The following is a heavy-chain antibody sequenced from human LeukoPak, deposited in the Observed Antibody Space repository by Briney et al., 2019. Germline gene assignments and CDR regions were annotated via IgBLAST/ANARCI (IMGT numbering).Heavy chain of an antibody. CDR3: ARDRVDIVATIYFDY. J-gene: IGHJ4*02. V-gene: IGHV4-61*02. CDR1: GGSISSGSYY. CDR2: IYTSGST. D-gene: IGHD5-12*01. Sequence: PSETLSLTCTVSGGSISSGSYYWSWIRQPAGKGLEWIGRIYTSGSTNYNPSLKSRVTISVDTSKNQFSLKLSSVTAADTAVYYCARDRVDIVATIYFDYWGQGTLVTVSS.